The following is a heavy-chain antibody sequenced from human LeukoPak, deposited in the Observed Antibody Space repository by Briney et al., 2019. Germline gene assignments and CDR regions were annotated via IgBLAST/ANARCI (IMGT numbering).Heavy chain of an antibody. D-gene: IGHD4-23*01. J-gene: IGHJ3*02. V-gene: IGHV3-9*01. Sequence: GGSLRLSCAASGFTFDDYAMHWVRQAPGKGLEWVSGISWNSGSIGYADSVKGRFTISRDNAKNSLYLQMNSLRAEDTALYYCAKDLNAAVVLNAFDIWGQGTMVTVSS. CDR3: AKDLNAAVVLNAFDI. CDR1: GFTFDDYA. CDR2: ISWNSGSI.